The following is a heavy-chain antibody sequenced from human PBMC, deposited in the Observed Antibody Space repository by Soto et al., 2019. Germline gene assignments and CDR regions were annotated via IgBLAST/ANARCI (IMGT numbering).Heavy chain of an antibody. Sequence: GGSLRLSCAASGFTFSSYAMSWVRQAPGKGLEWVSAISGSGGSTYYADSVKGRFTISRDNSKNTLYLQMNSLRAEDTAVYYCAKLAARPGLYYRYYMAVWSKGTTVTVSS. CDR2: ISGSGGST. CDR3: AKLAARPGLYYRYYMAV. CDR1: GFTFSSYA. J-gene: IGHJ6*03. V-gene: IGHV3-23*01. D-gene: IGHD6-6*01.